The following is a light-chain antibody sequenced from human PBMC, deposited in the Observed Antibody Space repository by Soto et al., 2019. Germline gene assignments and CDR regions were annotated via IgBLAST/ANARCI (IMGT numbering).Light chain of an antibody. CDR1: QSIGGNF. V-gene: IGKV3-20*01. CDR2: GAS. CDR3: QQSYSSTPT. J-gene: IGKJ1*01. Sequence: IVLTQSPGTLSLSPGEGATLSCRASQSIGGNFLAWYQQRRGQAPRXLIHGASNRATGIPDRFSGSGAGTEFTLTISRLEPEDFATDYCQQSYSSTPTFGQGTKVDIK.